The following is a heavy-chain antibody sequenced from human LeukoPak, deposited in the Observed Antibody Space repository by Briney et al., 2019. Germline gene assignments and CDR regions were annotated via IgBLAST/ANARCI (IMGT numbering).Heavy chain of an antibody. V-gene: IGHV4-59*12. Sequence: SETLSLTCTVSGGSISNYYWSWIRQPPGKGLEYIGYIYYSGSTNYNPSLKSRVTISVDTSKNQFSLQLRSLTAADTAVYYCARGGGCSDTSCYNFDYWGQGTLVTVSS. CDR3: ARGGGCSDTSCYNFDY. CDR1: GGSISNYY. D-gene: IGHD2-2*02. CDR2: IYYSGST. J-gene: IGHJ4*02.